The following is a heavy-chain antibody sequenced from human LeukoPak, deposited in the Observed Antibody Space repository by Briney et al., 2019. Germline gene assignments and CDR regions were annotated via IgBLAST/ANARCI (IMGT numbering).Heavy chain of an antibody. CDR1: GGSISSGDYY. CDR2: IYYSGST. Sequence: PSETLSLTCTVSGGSISSGDYYWSWIRQPPGKGLEWIGYIYYSGSTYYNPSLKSRVTISVDTSKNQFSLKLSSVTAADTAVYYCARVSGSYSVRSYFDYWGQGTLVTVSS. V-gene: IGHV4-30-4*01. CDR3: ARVSGSYSVRSYFDY. J-gene: IGHJ4*02. D-gene: IGHD1-26*01.